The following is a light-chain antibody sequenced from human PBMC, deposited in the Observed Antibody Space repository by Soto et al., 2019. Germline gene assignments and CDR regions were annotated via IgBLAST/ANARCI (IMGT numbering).Light chain of an antibody. J-gene: IGKJ5*01. CDR1: QSVSSY. Sequence: EIVLTQSPGTLSLSPGERATLSCRASQSVSSYLAWYQQKPGQAPRLLIYGVFTRATGIPARFSASGSGTEFTLTISSLQSEDFAVYYCQQYSDWPPSITFGQGTRLEIK. CDR3: QQYSDWPPSIT. V-gene: IGKV3-15*01. CDR2: GVF.